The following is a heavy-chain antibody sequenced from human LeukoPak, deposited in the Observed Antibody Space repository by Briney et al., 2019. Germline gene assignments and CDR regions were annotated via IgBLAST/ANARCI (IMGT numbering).Heavy chain of an antibody. CDR2: INPNSGGT. D-gene: IGHD3-10*01. CDR3: ARGRQYYYGSGSYYRAPFSLYYFDY. V-gene: IGHV1-2*02. Sequence: GASVKVSCKASGYTFTGYYMHWVRQAPGQGLEWMGWINPNSGGTNYAQKFQGRVTMTRDTSISTAYMELSRLRSDDTAVYYCARGRQYYYGSGSYYRAPFSLYYFDYWGQGTLVTVSS. CDR1: GYTFTGYY. J-gene: IGHJ4*02.